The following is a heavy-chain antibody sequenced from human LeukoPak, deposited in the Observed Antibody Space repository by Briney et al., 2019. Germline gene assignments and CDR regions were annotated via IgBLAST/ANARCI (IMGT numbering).Heavy chain of an antibody. CDR2: IYNSGSTYDSGST. V-gene: IGHV4-59*08. Sequence: SETLSLTCTVSADSISDSITRYSWSWIRQPPGKELEWIWYIYNSGSTYDSGSTNFNPSLKSRVTMSVDTSKSQFSLKLSSVTAPDTAVYFCAIQLPFDTSAYFQYWGQGILVTVSS. J-gene: IGHJ4*02. CDR1: ADSISDSITRYS. D-gene: IGHD3-22*01. CDR3: AIQLPFDTSAYFQY.